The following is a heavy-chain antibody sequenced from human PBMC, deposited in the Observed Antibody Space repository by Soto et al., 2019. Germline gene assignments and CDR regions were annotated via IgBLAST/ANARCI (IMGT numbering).Heavy chain of an antibody. CDR2: MNPNSGST. Sequence: QVQLVQSGAEVKKPGASVKVSCKASGYTFTSYDINWVRQATGQGLEWMGWMNPNSGSTGYAQKFQGRVTMTRNTSISTAYMELSSLRSEDTAVYYCASPLWFGEYYYYGMDVWGQGTTVTVSS. CDR1: GYTFTSYD. V-gene: IGHV1-8*01. D-gene: IGHD3-10*01. CDR3: ASPLWFGEYYYYGMDV. J-gene: IGHJ6*02.